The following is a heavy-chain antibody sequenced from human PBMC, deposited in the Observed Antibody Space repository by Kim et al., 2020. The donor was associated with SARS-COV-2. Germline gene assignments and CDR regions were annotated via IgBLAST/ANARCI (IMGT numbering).Heavy chain of an antibody. V-gene: IGHV4-39*01. D-gene: IGHD3-3*01. CDR2: IYYSGST. J-gene: IGHJ5*02. CDR1: GGSISSSSYY. Sequence: SETLSLTCTVSGGSISSSSYYWGWIRQPPGKGLEWIGSIYYSGSTYYNPSLKSRVTISVDTSKNQFSLKLSSVTVADTAVYYCARHIKGITIFGVVTDWFDPWGQGTLVTVSS. CDR3: ARHIKGITIFGVVTDWFDP.